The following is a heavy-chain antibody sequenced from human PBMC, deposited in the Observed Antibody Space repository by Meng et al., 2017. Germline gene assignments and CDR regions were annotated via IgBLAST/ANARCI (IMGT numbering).Heavy chain of an antibody. Sequence: GGPLRFSCAALGFTFSSYDMHGFRQATGKGLEWVSAICTAGDTYYPGSVKGQFPISRENAKNSLYLHMNSLRAEDTALYYCARTTPEGYNGSGSYYSHPDYWGQGTLVTVSS. CDR2: ICTAGDT. V-gene: IGHV3-13*03. CDR1: GFTFSSYD. J-gene: IGHJ4*02. D-gene: IGHD3-10*01. CDR3: ARTTPEGYNGSGSYYSHPDY.